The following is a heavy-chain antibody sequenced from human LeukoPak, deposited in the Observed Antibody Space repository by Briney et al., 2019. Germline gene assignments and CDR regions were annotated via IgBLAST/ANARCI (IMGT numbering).Heavy chain of an antibody. CDR1: GFTLSSYW. V-gene: IGHV3-74*01. J-gene: IGHJ6*02. CDR3: ARDMSRLRSITMFRGVPYGMGV. D-gene: IGHD3-10*01. CDR2: ISDADGSIT. Sequence: GGSLRLSCAASGFTLSSYWLNWVRQSAGQGLVCVSRISDADGSITAYADSVRGRFTISKDTAKNSLYLQMNSLRAEGTAVYYCARDMSRLRSITMFRGVPYGMGVWGQGTTVTVSS.